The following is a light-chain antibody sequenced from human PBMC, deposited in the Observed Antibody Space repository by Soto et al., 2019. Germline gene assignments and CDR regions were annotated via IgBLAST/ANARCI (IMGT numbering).Light chain of an antibody. V-gene: IGKV3-20*01. CDR1: QSVSSSY. CDR3: QQYGRSPWT. Sequence: EIVLTQSPGTLSLSPGDRATLSCRASQSVSSSYLAWYQQKPGQAPGLLIYGASSRATGIPDRFSGSGSGTDFTLTISRLEPEDFAGYYCQQYGRSPWTFGQGTKVDIK. CDR2: GAS. J-gene: IGKJ1*01.